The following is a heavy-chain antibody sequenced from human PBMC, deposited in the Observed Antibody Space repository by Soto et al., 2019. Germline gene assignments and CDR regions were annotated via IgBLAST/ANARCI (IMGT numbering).Heavy chain of an antibody. Sequence: PSETLSLTCAVYGGSFSGYYWSWIRQPPGKGLEWIGEINHSGSTNYNPSLKSRVTISVDTSKNQFSLKLSSVTAADTAVYYCAVIAARNYYYYYGMDVWGQGTTVTVSS. CDR3: AVIAARNYYYYYGMDV. V-gene: IGHV4-34*01. D-gene: IGHD6-6*01. CDR1: GGSFSGYY. J-gene: IGHJ6*02. CDR2: INHSGST.